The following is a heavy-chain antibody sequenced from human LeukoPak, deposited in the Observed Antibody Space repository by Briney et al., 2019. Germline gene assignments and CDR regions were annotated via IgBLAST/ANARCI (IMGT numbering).Heavy chain of an antibody. CDR2: INPNSGGT. J-gene: IGHJ4*02. Sequence: ASVKVSCKASVGTFSSYAISWVRQAPGQGLEWMGWINPNSGGTNYAQKFQGRVNMTRDTSISTAYMELSRLRSDDTAVYYCARQPPVSYGSGSYYFDYWGQGTLVTVS. CDR1: VGTFSSYA. CDR3: ARQPPVSYGSGSYYFDY. D-gene: IGHD3-10*01. V-gene: IGHV1-2*02.